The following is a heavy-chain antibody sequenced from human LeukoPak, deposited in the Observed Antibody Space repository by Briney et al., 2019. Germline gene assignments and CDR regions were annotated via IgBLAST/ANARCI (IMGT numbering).Heavy chain of an antibody. V-gene: IGHV3-48*04. D-gene: IGHD6-19*01. Sequence: GGSLRLSCAVSGITLSNYGMTWVRQAPGKGLEWVSYISSSGSTIYYADSVKGRFTISRDNAKNSLYLQMNSLRAEDTAVYYCARQGGWYYYYGMDVWGQGTTVTVSS. CDR1: GITLSNYG. CDR3: ARQGGWYYYYGMDV. J-gene: IGHJ6*02. CDR2: ISSSGSTI.